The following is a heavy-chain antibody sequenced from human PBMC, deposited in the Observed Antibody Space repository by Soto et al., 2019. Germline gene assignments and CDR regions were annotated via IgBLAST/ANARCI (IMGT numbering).Heavy chain of an antibody. Sequence: VQLVESGGGVVQPGRSLRLSCAASGFNFSSFGLHWVRQAPGKGLEWVAIIWYDGSNKYYADSVRGRFTISRDNSKNTLYLHMNSLRAEDTAVYYCARDQAFHYGSWSGYPSWFDPWGQGTLVTVSS. CDR3: ARDQAFHYGSWSGYPSWFDP. D-gene: IGHD3-3*01. J-gene: IGHJ5*02. CDR2: IWYDGSNK. CDR1: GFNFSSFG. V-gene: IGHV3-33*01.